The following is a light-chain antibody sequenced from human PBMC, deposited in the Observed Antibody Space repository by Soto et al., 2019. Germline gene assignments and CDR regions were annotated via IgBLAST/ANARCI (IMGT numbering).Light chain of an antibody. V-gene: IGKV1-39*01. CDR3: QQSYSTHLT. CDR1: QSISSY. J-gene: IGKJ4*01. CDR2: AAS. Sequence: DIQMTQSPSSLSASVEDRVTITCRASQSISSYLNWYQQKPGKAPKLLIYAASSLQSGVPSRFSGSGSGTDFTLTISSLQPEDFATYYCQQSYSTHLTFGGGTKVDI.